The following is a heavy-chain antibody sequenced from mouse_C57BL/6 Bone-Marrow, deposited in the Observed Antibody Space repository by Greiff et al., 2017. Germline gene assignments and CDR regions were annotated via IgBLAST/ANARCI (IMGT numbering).Heavy chain of an antibody. CDR1: GFSLTSYD. V-gene: IGHV2-9-2*01. CDR2: IWTGGGT. CDR3: VRELAWVAY. Sequence: VKLMESGPGLVAPSQSLSITCPVSGFSLTSYDISWIRQPPGKGLEWLGVIWTGGGTNYNSAFMSRLCIRNDTSKSNVFLKMNSLQTDDTAIYYCVRELAWVAYWGQGTLVTGSA. D-gene: IGHD4-1*01. J-gene: IGHJ3*01.